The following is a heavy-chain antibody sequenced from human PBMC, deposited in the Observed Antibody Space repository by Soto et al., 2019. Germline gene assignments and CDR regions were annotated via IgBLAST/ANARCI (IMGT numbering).Heavy chain of an antibody. J-gene: IGHJ4*02. Sequence: EVQLVESGGGLVQRGGSLRLSCAGPGFTFSSNWMHWVRQDPGKGLVWVSRLNSDGTSANYADSVKGRFTISRDNAKNTLFLQMNSLTAEDTALYYCARGPSGWYGFDYWGQGTLVTVSS. CDR2: LNSDGTSA. V-gene: IGHV3-74*01. D-gene: IGHD6-19*01. CDR3: ARGPSGWYGFDY. CDR1: GFTFSSNW.